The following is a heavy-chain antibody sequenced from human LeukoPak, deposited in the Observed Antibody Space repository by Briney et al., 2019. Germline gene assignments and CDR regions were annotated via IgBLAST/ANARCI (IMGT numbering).Heavy chain of an antibody. V-gene: IGHV3-48*02. CDR1: GFTFSSYS. J-gene: IGHJ4*02. D-gene: IGHD5-12*01. CDR2: ISGSDNTI. Sequence: GGSLRLSRAASGFTFSSYSMNWVRQAPGKGLEWVSYISGSDNTIYYADSVKGRFTISRDNARNSLYLQMNSLRDEDTAVYYCARVHRGYSFGRLDYWGQGTLVTVSS. CDR3: ARVHRGYSFGRLDY.